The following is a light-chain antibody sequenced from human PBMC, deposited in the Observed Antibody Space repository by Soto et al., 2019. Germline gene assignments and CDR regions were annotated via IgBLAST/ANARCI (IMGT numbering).Light chain of an antibody. J-gene: IGKJ1*01. V-gene: IGKV3-20*01. CDR1: QTVSSSY. CDR3: QQYNNWPPGKT. Sequence: EIVLTQSPGTLSLSPGDRATLSCRASQTVSSSYLAWYQQKPGQAPRLLIYHASSRATGIPDRFSGSGSGTDFTLTISRLEPEDFAVYYCQQYNNWPPGKTFGQGTKVEIK. CDR2: HAS.